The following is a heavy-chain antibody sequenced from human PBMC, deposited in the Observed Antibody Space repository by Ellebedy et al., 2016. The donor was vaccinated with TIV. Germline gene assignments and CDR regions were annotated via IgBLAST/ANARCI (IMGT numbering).Heavy chain of an antibody. CDR1: GFTFSSYD. CDR2: IGTAGDT. Sequence: GGSLRLSCAASGFTFSSYDMHWVRQGTGKGLEWVSAIGTAGDTYYPGSVKGRFTISRENAKNSLYLQITSLRAEDTAVYYCARVRFDDTAVDYWGQGTLVTVSS. J-gene: IGHJ4*03. V-gene: IGHV3-13*01. D-gene: IGHD3-22*01. CDR3: ARVRFDDTAVDY.